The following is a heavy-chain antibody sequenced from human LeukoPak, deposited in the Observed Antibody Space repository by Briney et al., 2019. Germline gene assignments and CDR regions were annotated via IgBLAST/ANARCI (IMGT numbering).Heavy chain of an antibody. CDR3: VVSEYCSGLVFDY. Sequence: PSETLSLTCAVYGGSFSGYYWSWIRQPPGKGLEWIGEINHSGSTNYNPSLKSRVTISVDTSKNQFSLKLSSVTAADTAVYYCVVSEYCSGLVFDYWGQGTLVTVSS. J-gene: IGHJ4*02. CDR2: INHSGST. V-gene: IGHV4-34*01. CDR1: GGSFSGYY. D-gene: IGHD6-19*01.